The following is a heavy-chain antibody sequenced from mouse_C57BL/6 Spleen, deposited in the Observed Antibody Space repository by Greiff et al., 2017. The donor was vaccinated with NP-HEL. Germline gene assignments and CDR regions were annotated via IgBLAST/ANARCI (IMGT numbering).Heavy chain of an antibody. CDR1: GFTFSSYA. J-gene: IGHJ1*03. Sequence: DVMLVESGGCLVKPGGSLKLSCAASGFTFSSYAMSWVRQTPEKRLEWVATISDGGSYTYYPDNVKGRFTISRDNAKNNLYLQMSHLKSEDTAMYYCAREYYGSSSYGYFDVWGTGTTVTVSS. CDR3: AREYYGSSSYGYFDV. V-gene: IGHV5-4*01. CDR2: ISDGGSYT. D-gene: IGHD1-1*01.